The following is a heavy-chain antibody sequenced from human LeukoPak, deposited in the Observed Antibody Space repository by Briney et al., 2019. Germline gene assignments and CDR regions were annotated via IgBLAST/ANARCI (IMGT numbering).Heavy chain of an antibody. J-gene: IGHJ4*02. CDR1: GYTFSDYA. D-gene: IGHD3-22*01. CDR3: ATIYYYDRSDYYRLDY. CDR2: VNPNTGGT. V-gene: IGHV1-2*02. Sequence: GASVKVSCKASGYTFSDYAIHWVRQAPGQGLEWMGWVNPNTGGTSYAQKFQGRVTMTRDTSISTAYMQLNRLTSDDTAVYYCATIYYYDRSDYYRLDYWGQGTLVTVSS.